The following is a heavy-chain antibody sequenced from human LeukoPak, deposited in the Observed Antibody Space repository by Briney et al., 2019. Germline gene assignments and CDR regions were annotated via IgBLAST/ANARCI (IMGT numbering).Heavy chain of an antibody. J-gene: IGHJ4*02. Sequence: GRSLRLSCAASGFTFSSYCMNWVRQAPGKGLEWVALISYEGSNKNYADSVKGRFTISRDNSSLYLQMNSLRTEDTAVYYCARDGNRWQEPLAYWGQGTLVTVSS. V-gene: IGHV3-30*03. D-gene: IGHD1-14*01. CDR3: ARDGNRWQEPLAY. CDR2: ISYEGSNK. CDR1: GFTFSSYC.